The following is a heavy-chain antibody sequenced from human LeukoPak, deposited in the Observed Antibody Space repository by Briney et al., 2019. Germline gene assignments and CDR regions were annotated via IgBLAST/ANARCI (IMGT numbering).Heavy chain of an antibody. D-gene: IGHD3-9*01. J-gene: IGHJ5*02. V-gene: IGHV3-30*04. Sequence: PGRSLRLSCAASGFTFSSYAMHWVRQAPGKGLEWVAVISYDGSNKYYADSVKGRFTISRDNSKNTLYLQMNSLRAEDTAVYYCAKVEGYFDSTRDTNWFDPWGQGTLVTVSS. CDR3: AKVEGYFDSTRDTNWFDP. CDR1: GFTFSSYA. CDR2: ISYDGSNK.